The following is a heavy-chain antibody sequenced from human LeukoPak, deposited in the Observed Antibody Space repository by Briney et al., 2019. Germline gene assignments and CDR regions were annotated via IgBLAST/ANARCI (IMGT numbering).Heavy chain of an antibody. Sequence: GASVKVSCKASGYTFTGYYMHWVRQAPGQGLEWMGWINPNSGGTNYAQKFQGRVTMIRDTFISTAYMELSRLRSDDTAVYYCARFGRIPGVGAFDIWGQGTMVTVSS. D-gene: IGHD3-10*01. CDR3: ARFGRIPGVGAFDI. CDR2: INPNSGGT. CDR1: GYTFTGYY. V-gene: IGHV1-2*02. J-gene: IGHJ3*02.